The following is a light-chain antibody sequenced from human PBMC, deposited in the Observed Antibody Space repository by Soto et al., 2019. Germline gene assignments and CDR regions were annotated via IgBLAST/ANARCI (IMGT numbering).Light chain of an antibody. CDR1: QSIYRW. CDR2: DAS. CDR3: QQYYGYPWT. Sequence: DIRMTQSPSTLSASVGDRVTITCRASQSIYRWLAWYQQKPGKAPNLLINDASSLERGVPSRFSGSGSGTEFTLTINSLQPDDFATFYCQQYYGYPWTFGQGTKVDIK. J-gene: IGKJ1*01. V-gene: IGKV1-5*01.